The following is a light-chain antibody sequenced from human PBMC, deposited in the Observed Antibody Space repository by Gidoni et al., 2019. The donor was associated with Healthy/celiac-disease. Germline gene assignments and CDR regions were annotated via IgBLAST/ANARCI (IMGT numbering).Light chain of an antibody. Sequence: DIVMTQSPDSLAVSLGERATINCKSSQSILYSSNNKNYLAWYQQKPGQPPKLLIYWASTRESGVPDRFSGSGPGTDFTLTISSLQAEDVAVYYCQQYYSTPPTFGPGTKVEIK. CDR1: QSILYSSNNKNY. CDR3: QQYYSTPPT. J-gene: IGKJ3*01. V-gene: IGKV4-1*01. CDR2: WAS.